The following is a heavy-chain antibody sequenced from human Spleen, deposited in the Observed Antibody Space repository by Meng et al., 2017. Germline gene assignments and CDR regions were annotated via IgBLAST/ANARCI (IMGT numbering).Heavy chain of an antibody. Sequence: GESLKISCAASGFSFNKAWMSWVRQAPGKGLEWVGRIKDKGDGGTPEYTSSVKGIFTISRDDSKNMLYLQMNSLRTEDTAMYYCSGHIDYWGQGTLVTVSS. CDR3: SGHIDY. D-gene: IGHD5-12*01. CDR2: IKDKGDGGTP. V-gene: IGHV3-15*01. J-gene: IGHJ4*02. CDR1: GFSFNKAW.